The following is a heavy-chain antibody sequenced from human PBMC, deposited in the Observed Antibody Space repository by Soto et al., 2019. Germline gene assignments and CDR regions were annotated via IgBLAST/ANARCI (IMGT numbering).Heavy chain of an antibody. D-gene: IGHD3-10*01. Sequence: QVQLVQSGAEVKSPGSSVKVSCKASGDTFSFYSINWVRQAPGLGLEWMGRVNPILSMSNYAQRFQGRVTMTADKSTSTADMELSGLRSEDTARYYCATSYGSGYRAVDYWGQGALVTVSS. J-gene: IGHJ4*02. CDR2: VNPILSMS. CDR1: GDTFSFYS. CDR3: ATSYGSGYRAVDY. V-gene: IGHV1-69*04.